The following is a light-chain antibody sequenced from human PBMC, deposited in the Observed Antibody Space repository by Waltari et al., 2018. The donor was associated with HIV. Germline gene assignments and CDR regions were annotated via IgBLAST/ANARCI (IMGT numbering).Light chain of an antibody. CDR3: SSCAGGSTWV. CDR1: SSDVGNYNF. J-gene: IGLJ3*02. V-gene: IGLV2-23*02. Sequence: QSALTQPASVSGSPGQSIAISCTGTSSDVGNYNFVSWYQHHPGKAPRLMIYEVTKRPSGISNRFSGSKSGNTASLIISGLQAEDEADYYCSSCAGGSTWVFGGGTKLTVL. CDR2: EVT.